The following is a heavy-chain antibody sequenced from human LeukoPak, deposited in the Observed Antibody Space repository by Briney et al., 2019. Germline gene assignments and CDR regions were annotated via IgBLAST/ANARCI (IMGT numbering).Heavy chain of an antibody. D-gene: IGHD6-13*01. Sequence: SETLSLTCTVSGGSISSGGYYWSWIRQPPGKGLEWIGYIYHSGSTYYNPSLKSRVTISVDRSKNQFSLKLSSVTAADTAVYYCARHYGSSSSWYIGAFDIWGQGTMVTVSS. CDR2: IYHSGST. CDR3: ARHYGSSSSWYIGAFDI. J-gene: IGHJ3*02. V-gene: IGHV4-30-2*01. CDR1: GGSISSGGYY.